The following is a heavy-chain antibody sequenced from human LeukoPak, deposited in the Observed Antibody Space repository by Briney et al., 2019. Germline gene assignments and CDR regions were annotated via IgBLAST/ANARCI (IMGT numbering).Heavy chain of an antibody. V-gene: IGHV1-2*02. CDR1: GYTFTDYY. D-gene: IGHD3-16*01. Sequence: EASVKVSCKASGYTFTDYYMHWVRQAPGQGLEWMGWINPNSGDTNYAQKFQGRVTMTRDTSISTGYMELRTLRSDDTAVYFCARGGAFDIWGQGTMVTVSS. J-gene: IGHJ3*02. CDR2: INPNSGDT. CDR3: ARGGAFDI.